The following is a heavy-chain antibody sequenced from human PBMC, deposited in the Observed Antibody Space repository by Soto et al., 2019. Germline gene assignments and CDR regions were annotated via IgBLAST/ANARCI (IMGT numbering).Heavy chain of an antibody. Sequence: GGSLRLSCAASGFTFSDYYMNWIRQAPGKGLEWISYISGGSEEYYVDSVKGRFIISRDSAKNSLYLQMNSLRVDDTAVYYCARGGSRHFDSWGQGTLVTVSS. CDR3: ARGGSRHFDS. CDR2: ISGGSEE. V-gene: IGHV3-11*01. J-gene: IGHJ4*02. D-gene: IGHD3-16*01. CDR1: GFTFSDYY.